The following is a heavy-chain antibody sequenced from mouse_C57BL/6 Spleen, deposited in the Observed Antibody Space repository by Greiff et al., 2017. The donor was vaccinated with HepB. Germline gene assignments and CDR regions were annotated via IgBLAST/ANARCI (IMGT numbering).Heavy chain of an antibody. CDR1: GYAFSSSW. J-gene: IGHJ3*01. V-gene: IGHV1-82*01. CDR3: ARSGDGGFAY. Sequence: VQLQQSGPELVKPGASVKISCKASGYAFSSSWMNWVKQRPGKGLEWIGRIYPGDGDTNYNGKFKGKATLTADKSSSTAYMQLSSLTSEDSAVYFCARSGDGGFAYWGQGTLVTVSA. D-gene: IGHD3-1*01. CDR2: IYPGDGDT.